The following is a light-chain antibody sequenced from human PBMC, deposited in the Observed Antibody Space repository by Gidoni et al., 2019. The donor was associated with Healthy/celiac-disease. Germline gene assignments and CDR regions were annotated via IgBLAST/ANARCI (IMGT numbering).Light chain of an antibody. V-gene: IGKV1-39*01. Sequence: DSQMTQSPSSLSASVGDRVTITCRASQSISSYLNWYQQKPGKAPKILIYAASSWQSGVPSRSRGSGSGPDFPLPISRLHPEDFAPYSCQQSYSTLPTFGPGTQVDIK. J-gene: IGKJ3*01. CDR1: QSISSY. CDR2: AAS. CDR3: QQSYSTLPT.